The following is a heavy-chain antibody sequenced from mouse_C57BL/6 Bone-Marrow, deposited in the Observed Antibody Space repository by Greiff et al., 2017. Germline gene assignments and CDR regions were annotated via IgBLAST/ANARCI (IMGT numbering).Heavy chain of an antibody. CDR3: ARERGYYGLFCY. CDR1: GYTFTSYW. V-gene: IGHV1-69*01. CDR2: IDPSDSYT. Sequence: QVQLQQPGAELVKPGASVKLSCKASGYTFTSYWMHWVKQRPGQGLEWIGEIDPSDSYTNYNQKFKGKYTLTVDKSSSTAYMQLSSLTSEDSAVYYCARERGYYGLFCYWGQSTTLTVSS. D-gene: IGHD1-2*01. J-gene: IGHJ2*01.